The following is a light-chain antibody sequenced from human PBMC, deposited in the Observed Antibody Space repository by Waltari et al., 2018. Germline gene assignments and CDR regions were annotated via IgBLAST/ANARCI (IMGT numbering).Light chain of an antibody. J-gene: IGLJ1*01. CDR3: QTWGAGIRV. CDR2: INRDGSH. V-gene: IGLV4-69*01. CDR1: SGHSNYA. Sequence: QLVLTQSPSASASLGASVKLTCTLSSGHSNYAIAWHQQQAEKGPQYLMKINRDGSHNKGGGIPDRFSGSTSGAERYLTISSLQSEDEADYYCQTWGAGIRVFGTGTKVTVL.